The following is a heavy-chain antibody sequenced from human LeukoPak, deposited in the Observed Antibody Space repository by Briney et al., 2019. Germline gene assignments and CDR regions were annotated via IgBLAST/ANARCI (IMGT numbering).Heavy chain of an antibody. CDR1: GGSISSYY. V-gene: IGHV4-59*08. Sequence: PSETLSLTCTVSGGSISSYYWSWIRQPPGKGLEWIGYIYYSGSTNYNPSLKSRVTISVDTSKNQFSLELSSVTAADTAVYYCARSYYYDSSGYYYYFDYWGQGTLVTVSS. J-gene: IGHJ4*02. CDR3: ARSYYYDSSGYYYYFDY. D-gene: IGHD3-22*01. CDR2: IYYSGST.